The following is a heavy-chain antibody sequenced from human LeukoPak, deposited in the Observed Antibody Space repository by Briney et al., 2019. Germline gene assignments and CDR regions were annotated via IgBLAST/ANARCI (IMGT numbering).Heavy chain of an antibody. Sequence: GGSLRLSCAASGFTFSSYMMNWVRQAPGKGPEWVSSINSGSTYTYYTESVKGRFTVSRDNAKNSLFLQMNSLRAEDTAIYYCARSLTTLTYEGYWGQGTLVTVSS. V-gene: IGHV3-21*01. CDR3: ARSLTTLTYEGY. J-gene: IGHJ4*02. CDR2: INSGSTYT. D-gene: IGHD1-1*01. CDR1: GFTFSSYM.